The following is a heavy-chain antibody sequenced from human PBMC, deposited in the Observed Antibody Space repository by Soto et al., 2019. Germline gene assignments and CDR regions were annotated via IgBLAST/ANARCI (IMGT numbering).Heavy chain of an antibody. Sequence: GGSLRLSCAASGFTFSSYWMHWVRQAPGKGLVWVSRINSDGSSTSYADSVKGRFTISRDNAKNTLYLQMNSLRAEDTAVYYCARDMNYGNLTGYYELDYWGQGTLVTVSS. CDR2: INSDGSST. CDR1: GFTFSSYW. V-gene: IGHV3-74*01. CDR3: ARDMNYGNLTGYYELDY. D-gene: IGHD3-9*01. J-gene: IGHJ4*02.